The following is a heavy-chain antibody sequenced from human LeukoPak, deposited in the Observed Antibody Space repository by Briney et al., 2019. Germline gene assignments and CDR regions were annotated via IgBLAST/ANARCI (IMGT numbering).Heavy chain of an antibody. D-gene: IGHD3-10*01. CDR3: ARVKYGSGSHYNYRNNWFDP. J-gene: IGHJ5*02. V-gene: IGHV4-34*01. CDR2: INHSGST. CDR1: GGSFSGYY. Sequence: SETLSLTCAVYGGSFSGYYWSWVRQPPGKGLEWIGEINHSGSTNYNPSLKSRVTISVDTSKNQFSLKLSSVTAADTAVYYCARVKYGSGSHYNYRNNWFDPWGQGTLVTVSS.